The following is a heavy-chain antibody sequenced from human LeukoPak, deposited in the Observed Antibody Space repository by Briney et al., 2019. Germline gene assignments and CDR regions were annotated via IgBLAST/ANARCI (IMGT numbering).Heavy chain of an antibody. V-gene: IGHV3-30*04. J-gene: IGHJ3*02. CDR1: GFTFSSYA. CDR3: ARELLRFLEWGGAFDI. D-gene: IGHD3-3*01. Sequence: QTGGSLRLSCAVSGFTFSSYAMHWVRQAPGKGLEWVANIIHDGRNEYYADSVKGRFTISRDNSKNTLYLQMNSLRAEDTAVYYCARELLRFLEWGGAFDIWGEGTMVTVSS. CDR2: IIHDGRNE.